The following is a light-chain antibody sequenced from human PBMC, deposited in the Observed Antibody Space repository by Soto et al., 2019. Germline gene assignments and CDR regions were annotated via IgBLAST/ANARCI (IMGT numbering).Light chain of an antibody. J-gene: IGKJ3*01. CDR2: KAS. Sequence: DIQMTQSPSTLSASVGDRVTITCRASQSITNWLAWYQQKPGEAPKLLIYKASTLESGVPSRFSGSGSGTEFTLTISCLQPDDVATYHCQQYNSYSQFTFGPGTKVDIK. CDR3: QQYNSYSQFT. V-gene: IGKV1-5*03. CDR1: QSITNW.